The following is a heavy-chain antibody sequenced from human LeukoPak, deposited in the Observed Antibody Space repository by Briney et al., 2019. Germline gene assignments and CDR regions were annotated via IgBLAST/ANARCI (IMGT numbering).Heavy chain of an antibody. CDR1: GITFSSDA. CDR2: INGDGRGT. Sequence: GSPRLSCCASGITFSSDAMHWVRHAPGKGLLRVVRINGDGRGTAYADSVKGRYVISRNNAKKILLLQLMRLRAADETVDYYVHRAPFDNWGQGTLVTVSS. J-gene: IGHJ4*02. V-gene: IGHV3-74*03. CDR3: VHRAPFDN.